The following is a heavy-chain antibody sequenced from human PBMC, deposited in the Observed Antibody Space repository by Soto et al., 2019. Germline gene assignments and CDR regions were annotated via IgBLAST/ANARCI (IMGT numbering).Heavy chain of an antibody. CDR3: ARHNDY. CDR1: GGSIRSYY. V-gene: IGHV4-59*08. Sequence: PSETLSLTCTVSGGSIRSYYWSWIRQPPGKGLEWIGYIYYSGSTNYNPSLKSRVTISVDTSKNQFSLKLSSVTAADTAVYYCARHNDYWGQGTLVTVSS. CDR2: IYYSGST. J-gene: IGHJ4*02.